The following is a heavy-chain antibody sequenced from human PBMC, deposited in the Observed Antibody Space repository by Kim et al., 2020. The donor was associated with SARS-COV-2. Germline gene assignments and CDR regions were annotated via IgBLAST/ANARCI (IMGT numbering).Heavy chain of an antibody. D-gene: IGHD4-17*01. J-gene: IGHJ4*02. Sequence: GGSLRLSCAASGFTFSSYSMNWVRQAPGKGLEWVSSISSSSSYIYYADSVKGRFTISRDNAKNSLYLQMNSLRAEDTAVYYCARDHGDYGGNLSFDYWGQGTLVTVSS. CDR1: GFTFSSYS. CDR3: ARDHGDYGGNLSFDY. CDR2: ISSSSSYI. V-gene: IGHV3-21*01.